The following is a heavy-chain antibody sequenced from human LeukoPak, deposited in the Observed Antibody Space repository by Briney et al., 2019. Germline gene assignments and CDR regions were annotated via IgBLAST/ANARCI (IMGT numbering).Heavy chain of an antibody. V-gene: IGHV1-69*04. CDR1: GGTFSSYA. CDR2: IIPILGIA. Sequence: ASVKVSCKASGGTFSSYAISWVRQAPGQGLEWVGRIIPILGIANYAQKFQGRVTITADKSTSTAYMELSSLRSEDTAVYYCARDAPYGSGSYYDYWGQGTLVTVSS. D-gene: IGHD3-10*01. CDR3: ARDAPYGSGSYYDY. J-gene: IGHJ4*02.